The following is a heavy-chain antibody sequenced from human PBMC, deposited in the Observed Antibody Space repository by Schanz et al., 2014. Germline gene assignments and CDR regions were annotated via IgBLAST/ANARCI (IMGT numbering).Heavy chain of an antibody. V-gene: IGHV4-61*02. J-gene: IGHJ5*02. CDR3: ARGGSVATIAPYPWFDP. CDR1: GGSISSATYY. D-gene: IGHD5-12*01. CDR2: IYSRGSS. Sequence: QVQLQESGPGLVKPSQTLSLTCTVSGGSISSATYYWSWVRQPAGKGREGIDRIYSRGSSTYNPSLRGQVTVTVATTSDHSSLKRNSETDADTAVYYCARGGSVATIAPYPWFDPWGQGTLVTVSS.